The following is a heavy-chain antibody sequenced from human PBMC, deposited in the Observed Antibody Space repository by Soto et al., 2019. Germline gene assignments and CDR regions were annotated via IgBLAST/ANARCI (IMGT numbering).Heavy chain of an antibody. D-gene: IGHD3-10*01. V-gene: IGHV3-30*03. J-gene: IGHJ4*02. CDR2: ISFDGRNT. Sequence: GGSLRLSCAASGFTFNNYGMHWVRQAPGKGLEWVVVISFDGRNTYYADSVKGRFTISRDNSKNTLYLQMNSLRAEDTAVYYCSRERSYCSSGIAFDYWGQGTLVTVSS. CDR3: SRERSYCSSGIAFDY. CDR1: GFTFNNYG.